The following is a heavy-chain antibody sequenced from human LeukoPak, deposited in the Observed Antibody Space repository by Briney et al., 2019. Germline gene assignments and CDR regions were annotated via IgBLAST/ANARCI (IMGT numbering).Heavy chain of an antibody. Sequence: ASVKVSCKASGDTFSSYAISWVRQAPGQGLEWMGRIIPILGIANYAQKFQGRVTITADKSTSTAYMELSSLRSENTAVYYWAREGIVGDSAVVAPGAFDIWGQGTMVTVSS. CDR3: AREGIVGDSAVVAPGAFDI. J-gene: IGHJ3*02. D-gene: IGHD1-26*01. V-gene: IGHV1-69*04. CDR2: IIPILGIA. CDR1: GDTFSSYA.